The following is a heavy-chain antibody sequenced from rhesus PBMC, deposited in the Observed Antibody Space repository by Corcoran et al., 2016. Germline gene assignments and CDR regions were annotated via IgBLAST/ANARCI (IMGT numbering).Heavy chain of an antibody. V-gene: IGHV3-116*02. J-gene: IGHJ4*01. Sequence: EVRLVESGGGLVQPGGSLRRSCASSGFTFSDSYLTWVRQAPGKGPEWLGFIRDKGEGGTAEYAASVRGRFTISRDDSKSIVSLQLSNLKTEDTAVYYCATGGLGDIWGQGVLVTVSS. D-gene: IGHD3-34*01. CDR3: ATGGLGDI. CDR2: IRDKGEGGTA. CDR1: GFTFSDSY.